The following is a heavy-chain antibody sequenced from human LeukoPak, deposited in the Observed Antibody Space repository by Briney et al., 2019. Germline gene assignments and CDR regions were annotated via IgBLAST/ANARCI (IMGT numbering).Heavy chain of an antibody. CDR3: ARHITSNKRFDY. D-gene: IGHD3-16*01. J-gene: IGHJ4*02. Sequence: PSETLSLTCAVSDYSISSGYYWARIRQPPGKGLEWIASMYHTGGPYYNPSLKSRATLSVDTSKNQLSLKLSSVTAADTAVYFCARHITSNKRFDYWGQGTLVTVSS. CDR2: MYHTGGP. V-gene: IGHV4-38-2*01. CDR1: DYSISSGYY.